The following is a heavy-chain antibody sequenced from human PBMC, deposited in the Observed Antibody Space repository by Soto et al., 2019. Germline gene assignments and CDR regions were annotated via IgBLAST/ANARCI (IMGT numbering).Heavy chain of an antibody. J-gene: IGHJ4*02. D-gene: IGHD5-18*01. Sequence: SVKVCCKASGGTFSSYTISWVRQAPGQGLEWMGRIIPILGIANYAQKFQGRVTITADKSTSTAYMELSSLRSEDTAVYYCASASVGGRGYSYGAVDYWGQGTLVTVSS. CDR3: ASASVGGRGYSYGAVDY. CDR1: GGTFSSYT. V-gene: IGHV1-69*02. CDR2: IIPILGIA.